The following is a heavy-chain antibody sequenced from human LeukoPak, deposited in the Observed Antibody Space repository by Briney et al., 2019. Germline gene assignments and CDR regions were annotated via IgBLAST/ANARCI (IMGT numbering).Heavy chain of an antibody. Sequence: ASVKVSCKASGGTFSSYAISWVRQAPGQGLEWMGGIIPIFGTANYAQKFQGRVTITADESTSTAYMELSSLRSEDTAVYYYARDLEYDFWSGYVTPNWFDPWGQGTLVTVSS. CDR3: ARDLEYDFWSGYVTPNWFDP. CDR2: IIPIFGTA. D-gene: IGHD3-3*01. J-gene: IGHJ5*02. V-gene: IGHV1-69*13. CDR1: GGTFSSYA.